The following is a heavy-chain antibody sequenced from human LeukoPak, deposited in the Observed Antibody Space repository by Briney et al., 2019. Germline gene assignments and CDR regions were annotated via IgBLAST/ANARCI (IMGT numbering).Heavy chain of an antibody. V-gene: IGHV3-69-1*01. D-gene: IGHD3-9*01. J-gene: IGHJ6*03. Sequence: PGGSLRLSCAASGFTFSDYTMNWVRQAPGKGLEWVSSISTSSYIYYADSVKGRFTISRDNAKNSVYVQMNSLRAEDTAVYYCARVGDIFYYYMDVWGKGTTVTVSS. CDR1: GFTFSDYT. CDR2: ISTSSYI. CDR3: ARVGDIFYYYMDV.